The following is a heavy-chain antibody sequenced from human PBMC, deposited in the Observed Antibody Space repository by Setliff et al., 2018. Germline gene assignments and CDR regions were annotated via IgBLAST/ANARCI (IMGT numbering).Heavy chain of an antibody. CDR3: ASERESASRQTYFDS. V-gene: IGHV4-38-2*02. CDR2: IYHSGST. D-gene: IGHD2-15*01. J-gene: IGHJ4*02. CDR1: GYSISSGYY. Sequence: PSETLSLTCTVSGYSISSGYYWGWIRQPPGKGLEWIGSIYHSGSTYYNPSLESRVTILSDTSKNQFSLILSSVTAADTAVYYCASERESASRQTYFDSWGQGTLVTVSS.